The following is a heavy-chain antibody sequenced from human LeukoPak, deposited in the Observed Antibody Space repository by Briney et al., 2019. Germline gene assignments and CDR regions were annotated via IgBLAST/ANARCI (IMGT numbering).Heavy chain of an antibody. Sequence: GASVKVSCKASGYTFTSYGISWVRQAPGQGLEWMGWISAYNGNTNFAQKFQGRVTMPRNTSISTACMELSSLRSEDTAVYYCARLGVAGDFDYWGQGTLVTVSS. D-gene: IGHD6-19*01. J-gene: IGHJ4*02. V-gene: IGHV1-18*01. CDR2: ISAYNGNT. CDR3: ARLGVAGDFDY. CDR1: GYTFTSYG.